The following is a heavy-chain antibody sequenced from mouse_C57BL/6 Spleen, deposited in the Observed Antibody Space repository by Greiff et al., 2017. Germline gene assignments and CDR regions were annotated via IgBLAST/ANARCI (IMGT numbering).Heavy chain of an antibody. V-gene: IGHV1-52*01. CDR3: ARGYYYAMDY. Sequence: QVQLQQPGAELVRPGSSVKLSCKASGYTFTSYWIPWVKQRPIQGLDWIGNIDPPVSVTHYNQKFKDKATLTVDKSSSTAYMRLSSLASEDSAVYNCARGYYYAMDYWGQGTSVTVSS. CDR2: IDPPVSVT. J-gene: IGHJ4*01. CDR1: GYTFTSYW.